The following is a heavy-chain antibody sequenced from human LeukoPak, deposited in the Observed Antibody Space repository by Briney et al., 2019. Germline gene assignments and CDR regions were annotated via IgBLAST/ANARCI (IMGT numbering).Heavy chain of an antibody. Sequence: PSETLSLTCTVSGGSISSGSYYWRWIRQPAGKGLEWIVRIYTSGSTNYNPSLKSRVTISVDTSKNQFSLKLSSVTAADTAVYYCAREYPTSGRYCSSTSCYNYYYYGMDVWGQGTTVTVSS. CDR3: AREYPTSGRYCSSTSCYNYYYYGMDV. V-gene: IGHV4-61*02. CDR2: IYTSGST. J-gene: IGHJ6*02. D-gene: IGHD2-2*02. CDR1: GGSISSGSYY.